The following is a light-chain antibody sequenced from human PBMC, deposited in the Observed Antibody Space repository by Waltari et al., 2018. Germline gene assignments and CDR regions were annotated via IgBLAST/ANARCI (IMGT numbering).Light chain of an antibody. V-gene: IGLV7-43*01. J-gene: IGLJ3*02. CDR2: SRS. CDR1: TGEVTSGHF. CDR3: LLFYDGDQPCV. Sequence: QTVVTEEPSLTVSPGGTLALTSSYSTGEVTSGHFRTWFQPKPGQAPMPLIYSRSNKHCCTPARFSGSLLADKAALTLSRVQPEDEAEYYLLLFYDGDQPCVFGGGTKLTVL.